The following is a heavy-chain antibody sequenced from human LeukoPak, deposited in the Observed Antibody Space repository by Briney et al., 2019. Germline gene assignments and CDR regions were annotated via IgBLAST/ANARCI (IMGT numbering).Heavy chain of an antibody. D-gene: IGHD5-24*01. Sequence: KSGGSLRLSCAASGFTFDTYSMNWVRQAPGKGLQWVSSISSGSSYIDYADSVKGRFTISRDNAKKSLFLQMNSLRAEDTAMYYCARETEMANLDYWGQGTLVTVSS. CDR2: ISSGSSYI. V-gene: IGHV3-21*01. J-gene: IGHJ4*02. CDR3: ARETEMANLDY. CDR1: GFTFDTYS.